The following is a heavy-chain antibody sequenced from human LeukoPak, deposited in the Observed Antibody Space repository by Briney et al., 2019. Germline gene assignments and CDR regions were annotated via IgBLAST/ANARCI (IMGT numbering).Heavy chain of an antibody. CDR2: ISGSGGST. D-gene: IGHD3-22*01. V-gene: IGHV3-23*01. CDR1: GFTFDDYA. J-gene: IGHJ3*02. CDR3: ANLGDSSGHNGLVHAFDI. Sequence: AGGSLRLSCAASGFTFDDYAMHWVRQAPGKGLEWVSAISGSGGSTYYADSVKGRFTISRDNSKNTLYLQMNSLRAEDTAVYYCANLGDSSGHNGLVHAFDIWGQGTMVTVSS.